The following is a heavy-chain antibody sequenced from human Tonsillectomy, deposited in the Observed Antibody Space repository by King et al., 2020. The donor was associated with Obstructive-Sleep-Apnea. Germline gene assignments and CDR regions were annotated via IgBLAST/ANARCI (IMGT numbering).Heavy chain of an antibody. D-gene: IGHD3-9*01. J-gene: IGHJ6*02. CDR1: GFSFSNAW. V-gene: IGHV3-15*01. Sequence: VQLVESGGGLVKPGGSLRLSCAASGFSFSNAWMSWVRQAPGKGLEWVGRIKSRTDGGTTDYAAPVKGRFTISRDDSKNTLYLQMNSLKTEDTAVYYCTTVDQVLTGYYAYYYYYGMDVWGQGTTVTVSS. CDR3: TTVDQVLTGYYAYYYYYGMDV. CDR2: IKSRTDGGTT.